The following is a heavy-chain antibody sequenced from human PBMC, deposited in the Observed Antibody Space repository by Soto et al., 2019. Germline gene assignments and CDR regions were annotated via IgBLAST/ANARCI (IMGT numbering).Heavy chain of an antibody. V-gene: IGHV1-3*05. J-gene: IGHJ4*02. CDR3: ARDVAAANY. CDR1: GYTFTSYA. D-gene: IGHD6-13*01. Sequence: QVQIVQSGAEEKKPGASVKVSCKASGYTFTSYAMHWVRQAPGQRLEWMGWINAGNGNTKYSQKFQGRVTITRDTAATTANMELGGLRSEDRAVYYCARDVAAANYWGQGTLVTVSS. CDR2: INAGNGNT.